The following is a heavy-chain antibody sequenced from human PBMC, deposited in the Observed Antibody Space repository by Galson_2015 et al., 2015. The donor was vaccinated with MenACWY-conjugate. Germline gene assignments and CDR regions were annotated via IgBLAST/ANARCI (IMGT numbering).Heavy chain of an antibody. CDR1: GGSFSTYY. D-gene: IGHD6-13*01. CDR3: ARLLGDSDYFDY. V-gene: IGHV4-59*08. Sequence: TLSLTCTVSGGSFSTYYWSWIRQPPGKGLEWIAYIYYSGSTNYNPSLKSRVTISVDTSKNQFSLKLTSVTAADTAVYYCARLLGDSDYFDYWGQGTLVTVSS. J-gene: IGHJ4*02. CDR2: IYYSGST.